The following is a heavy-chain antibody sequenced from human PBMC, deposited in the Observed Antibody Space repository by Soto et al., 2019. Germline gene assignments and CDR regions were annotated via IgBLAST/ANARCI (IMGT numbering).Heavy chain of an antibody. V-gene: IGHV1-3*01. CDR2: INAGNGNT. D-gene: IGHD3-22*01. J-gene: IGHJ6*02. Sequence: SVKVSCKASGYTFTSYAMHWVRQAPGQRHEWMGWINAGNGNTKYSQKFQGRVTITRDTSASTAYMELSSLRSEDTAVYYCARDLGYYDSSGYYYYYSYYGLDVWGQGTTVTDSS. CDR3: ARDLGYYDSSGYYYYYSYYGLDV. CDR1: GYTFTSYA.